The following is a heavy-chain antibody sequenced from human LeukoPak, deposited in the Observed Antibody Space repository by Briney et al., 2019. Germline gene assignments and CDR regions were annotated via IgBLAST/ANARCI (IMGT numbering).Heavy chain of an antibody. CDR1: GGSMSSYY. V-gene: IGHV4-59*12. Sequence: SETLSLICTVSGGSMSSYYWNWIRQPPGKGLEWIGSIYYSGSTYYNPSLKSRVTISADTSKNQFSLKLISVTAADTAVYYCARDVPSYYDSSGYYSIPFDYWGQGTLVTVSS. D-gene: IGHD3-22*01. CDR2: IYYSGST. J-gene: IGHJ4*02. CDR3: ARDVPSYYDSSGYYSIPFDY.